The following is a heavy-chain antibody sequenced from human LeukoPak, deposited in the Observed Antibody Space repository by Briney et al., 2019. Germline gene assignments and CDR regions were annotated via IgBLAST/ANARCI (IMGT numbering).Heavy chain of an antibody. CDR1: GYTFTSYD. J-gene: IGHJ6*03. Sequence: ASVKVSCKASGYTFTSYDINWVRQAPGQGLEWMGIINPSGGSTSYAQKFQGRVTMTRDTSTSTVYMELSSLRSEDTAVYYCARDSSRARPYYYYMDVWGKGTTVTVSS. CDR2: INPSGGST. CDR3: ARDSSRARPYYYYMDV. V-gene: IGHV1-46*01. D-gene: IGHD6-6*01.